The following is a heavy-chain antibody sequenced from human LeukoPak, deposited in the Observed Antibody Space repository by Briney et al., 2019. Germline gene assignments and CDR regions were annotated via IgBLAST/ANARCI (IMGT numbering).Heavy chain of an antibody. CDR2: INHSGST. CDR1: GGSFSGYY. Sequence: SETLSLTCAVYGGSFSGYYWSWIRQPPGKRLEWIGEINHSGSTNYNPSLKSRVTISVDTSKNQFSLKLSSVTAADTAVYYCARGGGGNIVVVTAIPSYYFDYWGQGTLVTVSS. V-gene: IGHV4-34*01. CDR3: ARGGGGNIVVVTAIPSYYFDY. J-gene: IGHJ4*02. D-gene: IGHD2-21*02.